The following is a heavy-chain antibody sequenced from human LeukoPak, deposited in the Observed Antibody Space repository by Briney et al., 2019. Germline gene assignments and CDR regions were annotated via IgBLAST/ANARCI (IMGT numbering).Heavy chain of an antibody. D-gene: IGHD3-22*01. J-gene: IGHJ4*02. CDR2: ISSSGSTI. Sequence: GGSLRLSCAASGFTFSDYYMSWIRQAPGKGLEWVSYISSSGSTIYYAGSVKGRFTISRDNAKNSLYLQMNSLRAEDTAVYYCARRASHTYYYDSSGYYRPKHFDYWGQGTLVTVSS. CDR3: ARRASHTYYYDSSGYYRPKHFDY. CDR1: GFTFSDYY. V-gene: IGHV3-11*01.